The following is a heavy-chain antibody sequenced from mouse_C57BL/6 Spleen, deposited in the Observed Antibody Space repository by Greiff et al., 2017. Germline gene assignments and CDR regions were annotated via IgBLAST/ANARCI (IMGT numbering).Heavy chain of an antibody. CDR2: IDPETGGT. V-gene: IGHV1-15*01. CDR3: TRHLSYVYAMDY. J-gene: IGHJ4*01. Sequence: VQLQQSGAELVRPGASVTLSCKASGYTFTDYEMHWVKQTPVDGLEWIGAIDPETGGTAYNQKFEGKAILTAEKSSSTAYMELRSLTSVDSAVYYCTRHLSYVYAMDYWGQGTSVTVSS. D-gene: IGHD1-1*01. CDR1: GYTFTDYE.